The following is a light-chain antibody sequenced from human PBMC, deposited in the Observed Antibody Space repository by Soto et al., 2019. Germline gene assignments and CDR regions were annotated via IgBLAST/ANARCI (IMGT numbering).Light chain of an antibody. CDR2: DAS. CDR3: QQRSNWLLT. V-gene: IGKV3-11*01. J-gene: IGKJ4*01. CDR1: QSVSSY. Sequence: EIVLKQSPATLSLSPGKRATLSCGASQSVSSYLAWYQQKPGQAPRLLIYDASNRATGIPARFSGSGSGTDFTLTISSLETEDFAVYYCQQRSNWLLTFGGGTKVDIK.